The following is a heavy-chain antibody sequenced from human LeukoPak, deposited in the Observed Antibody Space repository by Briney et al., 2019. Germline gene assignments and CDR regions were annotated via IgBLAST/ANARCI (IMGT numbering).Heavy chain of an antibody. CDR2: IYYSGST. CDR1: GGSISSYY. Sequence: SETLSLICTVSGGSISSYYWSWIRQPPGKGLEWIGYIYYSGSTNYNPSLKSRVTISVDTSKNQFSLKLSSVTAADTAVYYCASWLAVAGTFDYWGQGTLVTVSS. J-gene: IGHJ4*02. CDR3: ASWLAVAGTFDY. V-gene: IGHV4-59*01. D-gene: IGHD6-19*01.